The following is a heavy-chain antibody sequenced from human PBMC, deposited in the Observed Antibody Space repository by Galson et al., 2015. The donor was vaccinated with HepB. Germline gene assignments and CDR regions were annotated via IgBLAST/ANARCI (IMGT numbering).Heavy chain of an antibody. CDR1: GFTFSSYG. CDR3: AEDTRPTMIVVVSPDY. CDR2: ISYDGSNK. Sequence: SLRLSCAASGFTFSSYGMHWVRQAPGKGLEWVAVISYDGSNKYYADSVKGRFTISRDNSKNTLYLQMNSLRAEDTAVYYCAEDTRPTMIVVVSPDYWGQGTLVTVSS. D-gene: IGHD3-22*01. V-gene: IGHV3-30*18. J-gene: IGHJ4*02.